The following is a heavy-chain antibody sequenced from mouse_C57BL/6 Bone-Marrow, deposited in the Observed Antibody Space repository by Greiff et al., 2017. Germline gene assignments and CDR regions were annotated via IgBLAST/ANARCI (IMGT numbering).Heavy chain of an antibody. D-gene: IGHD1-1*01. CDR2: IDPSDSYT. J-gene: IGHJ3*01. CDR3: AREGNYYGSSSAWFAY. CDR1: GYTFTSYW. Sequence: QVQLKQPGAELVMPGASVKLSCKASGYTFTSYWMHWVKQRPGQGLEWIGEIDPSDSYTNYNQKFKGKSTLTVDKSSSTAYMQLSSLTSEASAFSYCAREGNYYGSSSAWFAYWGQGTLVTVSA. V-gene: IGHV1-69*01.